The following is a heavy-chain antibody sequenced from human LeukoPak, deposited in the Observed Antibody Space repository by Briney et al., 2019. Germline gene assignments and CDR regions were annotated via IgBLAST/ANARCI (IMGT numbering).Heavy chain of an antibody. D-gene: IGHD5-12*01. CDR2: MFYSGST. J-gene: IGHJ4*02. Sequence: PSETLSLTCTVSGGSISSSSYYWGWLRQPPGKGLEWIGSMFYSGSTYYNPSVKSRITISVDTSRNQFSLKLSSVTAADTAVYYCARRIVATYYFDYWGQGTLVTVSS. V-gene: IGHV4-39*01. CDR3: ARRIVATYYFDY. CDR1: GGSISSSSYY.